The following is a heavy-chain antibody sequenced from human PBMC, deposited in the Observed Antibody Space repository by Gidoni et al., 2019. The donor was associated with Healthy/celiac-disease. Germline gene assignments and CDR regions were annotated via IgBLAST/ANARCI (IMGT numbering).Heavy chain of an antibody. CDR1: GFTFSSYP. CDR2: ISGMGGST. J-gene: IGHJ3*02. D-gene: IGHD3-22*01. V-gene: IGHV3-23*01. CDR3: AKDRPYYYDSSGYYYDAFDI. Sequence: EVQLLESGGGLVQPGGSLGLSCAASGFTFSSYPLSWVRQAPGQGLEWVSAISGMGGSTYYADSVKGRFTISRDNSKNTLYLQMNSLRAEDTAVYYCAKDRPYYYDSSGYYYDAFDIWGQGTMVTVSS.